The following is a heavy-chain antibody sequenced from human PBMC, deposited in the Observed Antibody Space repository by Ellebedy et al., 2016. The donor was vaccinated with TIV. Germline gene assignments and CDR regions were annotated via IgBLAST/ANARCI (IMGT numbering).Heavy chain of an antibody. CDR2: IYYSGST. CDR3: ARKLTQQLVVDY. J-gene: IGHJ4*02. Sequence: MPGGSLRLSCTVSGGSISSSSYYWGWIRQPPGKGLEWIGSIYYSGSTYYNPSLKSRVTISVDTSKNQFSLKLSSVTAADTAVYYCARKLTQQLVVDYWGQGTLVTVSS. CDR1: GGSISSSSYY. V-gene: IGHV4-39*01. D-gene: IGHD6-6*01.